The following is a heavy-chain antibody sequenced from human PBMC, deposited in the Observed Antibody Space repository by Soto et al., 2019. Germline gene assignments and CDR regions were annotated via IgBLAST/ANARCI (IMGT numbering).Heavy chain of an antibody. V-gene: IGHV3-30*18. J-gene: IGHJ4*02. CDR3: AKDKWQLWWTFDY. CDR2: ISYDGSNK. D-gene: IGHD5-18*01. CDR1: GFTFSSYG. Sequence: PGGSLRLSCAASGFTFSSYGMHWVRQAPGKGLEWVAVISYDGSNKYYADSVKGRFTISRDNSKNTLYLQMNSLRAEDTAVYYCAKDKWQLWWTFDYWGQGTLVTVSS.